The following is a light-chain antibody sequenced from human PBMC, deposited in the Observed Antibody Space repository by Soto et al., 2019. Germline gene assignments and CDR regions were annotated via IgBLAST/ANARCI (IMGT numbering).Light chain of an antibody. CDR3: QKYSSVPV. J-gene: IGKJ3*01. CDR1: QGIRNY. CDR2: AAS. V-gene: IGKV1-27*01. Sequence: DIQMTQSPTSLSASVGDRVTITCRASQGIRNYVAWYQQIPGKAPKLLIYAASTLKSGVPSRFSGSGSGTDFTLTITGLQPEDVATYSGQKYSSVPVFGPGTKVEIK.